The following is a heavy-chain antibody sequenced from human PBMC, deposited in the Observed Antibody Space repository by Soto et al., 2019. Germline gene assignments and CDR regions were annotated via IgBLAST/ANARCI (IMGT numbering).Heavy chain of an antibody. D-gene: IGHD4-4*01. CDR2: IYYSRST. Sequence: PSETLSLTCTVSGGSISGYYWSWIRQPPGKGLEWIGYIYYSRSTNYNPSLKSRVTISVDTSKNQFSLKLSSVTAADTAVYYCARTYSNYAYYYYYMDFWGKGTTVTVSS. V-gene: IGHV4-59*08. J-gene: IGHJ6*03. CDR1: GGSISGYY. CDR3: ARTYSNYAYYYYYMDF.